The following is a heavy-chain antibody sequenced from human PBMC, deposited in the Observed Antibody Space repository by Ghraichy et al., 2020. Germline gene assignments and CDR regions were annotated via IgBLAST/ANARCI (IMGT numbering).Heavy chain of an antibody. V-gene: IGHV4-39*01. CDR3: ARQRKQRLGAFDS. Sequence: SETLSLTCTVSGGSISSSSYYWGWLRQPPGQGWEWIVSIYCSANTYYNPSIKSRVTISVDTYKNQFSLKLSSVSASDTAVYYCARQRKQRLGAFDSCGQGRIFTVSS. CDR1: GGSISSSSYY. D-gene: IGHD6-19*01. CDR2: IYCSANT. J-gene: IGHJ3*02.